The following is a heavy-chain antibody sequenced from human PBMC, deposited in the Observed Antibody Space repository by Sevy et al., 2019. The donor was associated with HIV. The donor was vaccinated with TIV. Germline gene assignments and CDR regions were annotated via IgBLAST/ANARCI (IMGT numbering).Heavy chain of an antibody. Sequence: GGSLRLSCVASGFTFSNYGMNWIRQAPGKGLEWISFISSSSSDIYYADSVKGRFTISRDNVGNSRYLQMNSLSAEDTALYYCARVIWGSSHYDDLWGQGTLVTVSS. D-gene: IGHD3-16*02. CDR2: ISSSSSDI. CDR3: ARVIWGSSHYDDL. CDR1: GFTFSNYG. J-gene: IGHJ5*02. V-gene: IGHV3-48*01.